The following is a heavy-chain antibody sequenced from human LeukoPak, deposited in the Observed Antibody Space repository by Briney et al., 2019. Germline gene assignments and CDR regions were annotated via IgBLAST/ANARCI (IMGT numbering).Heavy chain of an antibody. V-gene: IGHV3-23*01. D-gene: IGHD1-1*01. CDR1: GFTFSTYW. CDR2: IRSNGETT. Sequence: PGGSLRLSCAASGFTFSTYWIHWVRQAPGKGLEWVSTIRSNGETTYNADSVKGRFTISRDNSKKTLYLQLNSLRVEDTAIYYCAKGQELDDGVFDSWGQGTLVTVSS. J-gene: IGHJ4*02. CDR3: AKGQELDDGVFDS.